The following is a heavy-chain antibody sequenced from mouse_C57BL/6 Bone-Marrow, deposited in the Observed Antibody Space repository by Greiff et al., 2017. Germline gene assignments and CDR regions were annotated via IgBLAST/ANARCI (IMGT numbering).Heavy chain of an antibody. CDR1: GYTFTSYW. J-gene: IGHJ1*03. V-gene: IGHV1-55*01. Sequence: QVQLKQSGAELVKPGASVKMSCKASGYTFTSYWITWVKQRPGQGLEWIGDIYPGSGSTNYNEKFKSKATLTVDTSSSTAYMQLSSLTSEDSAVYYCARDTTVVHWYFDVWGTGTTVTVSS. CDR3: ARDTTVVHWYFDV. CDR2: IYPGSGST. D-gene: IGHD1-1*01.